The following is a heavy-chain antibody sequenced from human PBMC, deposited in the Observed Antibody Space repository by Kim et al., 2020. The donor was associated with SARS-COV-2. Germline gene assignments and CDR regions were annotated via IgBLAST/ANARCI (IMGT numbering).Heavy chain of an antibody. Sequence: SETLSLTCAVYDGSFSGYFWTWIRQTPGKGLEWIGEIIHNGRTNNNPALQSRVTISVDKSKNQFSLKLSTVTASETAVYYCARRVRNGSCDMFFWLAYWG. CDR3: ARRVRNGSCDMFFWLAY. J-gene: IGHJ4*01. D-gene: IGHD3-10*01. CDR1: DGSFSGYF. V-gene: IGHV4-34*12. CDR2: IIHNGRT.